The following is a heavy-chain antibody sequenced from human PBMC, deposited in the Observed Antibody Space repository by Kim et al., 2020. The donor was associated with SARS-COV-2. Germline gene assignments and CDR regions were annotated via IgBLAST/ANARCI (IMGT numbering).Heavy chain of an antibody. CDR2: ISGSGGST. V-gene: IGHV3-23*01. Sequence: GGSLRLSCAASGFTFSSYAMSWVRQAPGKGLEWVSAISGSGGSTYYADSVKGRFTISRDNSKNTLYLQMNSLRAEDTAVYYCAKDRGGVVEYYYDSSGSWDYWGQGTLVTVSS. D-gene: IGHD3-22*01. CDR1: GFTFSSYA. J-gene: IGHJ4*02. CDR3: AKDRGGVVEYYYDSSGSWDY.